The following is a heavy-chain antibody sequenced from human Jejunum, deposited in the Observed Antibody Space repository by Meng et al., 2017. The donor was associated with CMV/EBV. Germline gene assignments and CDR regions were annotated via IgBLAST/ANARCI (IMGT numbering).Heavy chain of an antibody. J-gene: IGHJ4*02. CDR3: ARGRHSYGDYDTFDR. CDR2: IYNIYYTGTT. Sequence: ISDTTFYWGWIRQPPGKGLEWIGNIYNIYYTGTTYYNPSLRSRVSISIDASKNQFSLKQSSVTAADTAVYYCARGRHSYGDYDTFDRWGQGTLVTVSS. CDR1: ISDTTFY. D-gene: IGHD4-17*01. V-gene: IGHV4-39*07.